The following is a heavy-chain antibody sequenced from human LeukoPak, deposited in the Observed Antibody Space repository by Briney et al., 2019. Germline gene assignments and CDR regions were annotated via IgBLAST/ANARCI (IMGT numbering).Heavy chain of an antibody. CDR3: ARDGSNYGNNWYFDL. J-gene: IGHJ2*01. CDR1: GGSISSVNYY. D-gene: IGHD4/OR15-4a*01. Sequence: SQTLSLTCTVSGGSISSVNYYWNWIRQPPGKGLEWIRYIYRTGSAYYDPSLESRVAISVDTSKNQFSLKLSSMTAADTAVYYCARDGSNYGNNWYFDLWGRGTLVTVSS. V-gene: IGHV4-31*03. CDR2: IYRTGSA.